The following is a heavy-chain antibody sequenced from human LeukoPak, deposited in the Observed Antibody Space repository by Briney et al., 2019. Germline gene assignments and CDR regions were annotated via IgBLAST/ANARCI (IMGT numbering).Heavy chain of an antibody. CDR1: GYTFTSYG. J-gene: IGHJ5*02. Sequence: ASVKVSCKASGYTFTSYGISWVRQAPGQGLEWMGWISANNGNTNYAQKLQGRVTMTTDTSTSTAYMELRSLRSDDTAVYYCARGYCSSTSCFPGEDWFDPWGQGTLVTVSS. D-gene: IGHD2-2*01. V-gene: IGHV1-18*01. CDR3: ARGYCSSTSCFPGEDWFDP. CDR2: ISANNGNT.